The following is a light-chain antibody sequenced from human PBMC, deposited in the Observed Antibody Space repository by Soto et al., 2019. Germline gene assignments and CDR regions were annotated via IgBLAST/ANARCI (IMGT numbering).Light chain of an antibody. CDR1: SSDVGGYNY. J-gene: IGLJ2*01. Sequence: QSVLTQPASVSGSPGQSITISCTGTSSDVGGYNYVSWYQQHPGKAPKLMIYEVSNRPSGVSNRFSGSNSGNTASLTISGLQAEDEADYSCSSYTSSSTLAVVFGGGTKLTVL. CDR2: EVS. CDR3: SSYTSSSTLAVV. V-gene: IGLV2-14*01.